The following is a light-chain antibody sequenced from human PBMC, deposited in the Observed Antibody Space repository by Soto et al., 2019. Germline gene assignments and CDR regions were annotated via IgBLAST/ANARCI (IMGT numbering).Light chain of an antibody. Sequence: ELELTQAPVTLSLSPGERATLSCRASQSFRGLLAWYQQKPGQAPRLLIYDAYNRATGIPPRFSGSGSGTDFTLTISSLEPEDSAVYYCQQRHMWLITFGHGTRLEIK. CDR1: QSFRGL. CDR3: QQRHMWLIT. CDR2: DAY. J-gene: IGKJ5*01. V-gene: IGKV3-11*01.